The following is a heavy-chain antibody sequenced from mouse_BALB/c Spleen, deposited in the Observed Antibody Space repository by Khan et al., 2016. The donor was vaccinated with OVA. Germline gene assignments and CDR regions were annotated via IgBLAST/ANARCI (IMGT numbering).Heavy chain of an antibody. Sequence: EVELVESGGGLLKPGGSLKLSCAASGFAFSSYSMSWVRQTPEKRLEWVATITSGGSYTYYPDSVKGRFTISRDNAKNTLYLQRSSLKSEDPAMYYCTRDRNYYGSSFYFDYWGQGTTLTVSS. D-gene: IGHD1-1*01. J-gene: IGHJ2*01. CDR3: TRDRNYYGSSFYFDY. CDR2: ITSGGSYT. V-gene: IGHV5-6-4*01. CDR1: GFAFSSYS.